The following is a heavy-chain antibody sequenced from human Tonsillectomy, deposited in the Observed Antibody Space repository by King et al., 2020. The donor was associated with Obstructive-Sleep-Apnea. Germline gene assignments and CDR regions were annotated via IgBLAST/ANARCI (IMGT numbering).Heavy chain of an antibody. V-gene: IGHV1-69*01. CDR3: ARTSTVTTPLGFRFDY. CDR1: GGTFSSYA. CDR2: SIPIFGTA. J-gene: IGHJ4*02. Sequence: QLVQSGAEVKKPGSSVKVSCKASGGTFSSYAISWVRQAPGQGLEWMGGSIPIFGTANYAQKFQGRVTITAAESTSTAYMELSSLRSEDTAVYYCARTSTVTTPLGFRFDYWGQGTLVTVSS. D-gene: IGHD4-17*01.